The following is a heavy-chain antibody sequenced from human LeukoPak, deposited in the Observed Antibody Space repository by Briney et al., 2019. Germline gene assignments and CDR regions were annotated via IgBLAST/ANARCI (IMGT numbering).Heavy chain of an antibody. D-gene: IGHD6-19*01. J-gene: IGHJ6*03. CDR1: GFTFSGYW. CDR3: ARVGIAVAGTNYYMDV. Sequence: GGSLRLSCAASGFTFSGYWMSWVRQAPGKGLEWVANIKQDGSEKYYVDSVKGRFTISRDNAKNSLYLQMNSLRAEDTAVYYCARVGIAVAGTNYYMDVWGKGTTVTVSS. V-gene: IGHV3-7*01. CDR2: IKQDGSEK.